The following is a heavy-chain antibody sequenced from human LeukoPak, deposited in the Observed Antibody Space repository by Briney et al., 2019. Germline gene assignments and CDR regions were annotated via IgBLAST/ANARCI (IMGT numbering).Heavy chain of an antibody. CDR1: GGSISSYY. J-gene: IGHJ4*02. V-gene: IGHV4-59*01. D-gene: IGHD2-15*01. Sequence: SETLCLTCTVSGGSISSYYWSWIRQPPGKGLEWIGYIYYSGSTNYNPSLKSGVTISVDTSKNQFSLKLSSVTAADTAVYYCARAAGRGVAATARWDYWGQGTLVTVSS. CDR3: ARAAGRGVAATARWDY. CDR2: IYYSGST.